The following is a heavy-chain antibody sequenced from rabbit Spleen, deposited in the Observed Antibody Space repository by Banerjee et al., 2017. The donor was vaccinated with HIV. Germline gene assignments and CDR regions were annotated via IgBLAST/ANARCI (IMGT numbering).Heavy chain of an antibody. D-gene: IGHD2-1*01. CDR3: ARGSATMTLVITGFYLNL. V-gene: IGHV1S40*01. J-gene: IGHJ4*01. Sequence: QSLEESGGDLVKPEGSLTLTCTASGFSFSSSYYMCWVRQAPGKGLECIACIYGDSSGSTWYASWAKGRFTISKTSSTTVTLQMTSLTAVDTATYFCARGSATMTLVITGFYLNLWGPGTLVTVS. CDR2: IYGDSSGST. CDR1: GFSFSSSYY.